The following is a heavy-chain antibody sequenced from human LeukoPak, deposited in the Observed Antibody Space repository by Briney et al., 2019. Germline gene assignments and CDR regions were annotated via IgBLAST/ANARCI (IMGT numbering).Heavy chain of an antibody. J-gene: IGHJ4*02. V-gene: IGHV4-4*02. CDR1: GGSITSTNW. Sequence: SETLSLTCGVSGGSITSTNWWSWVLQPPGQGLEWIGEVSLSGLTNYNPSLSSRVIMALDTSKNHLSLHLTSVTAADTAVYYCSRENGAFSPFGYWGQGYLVTVLS. CDR2: VSLSGLT. CDR3: SRENGAFSPFGY. D-gene: IGHD2-8*01.